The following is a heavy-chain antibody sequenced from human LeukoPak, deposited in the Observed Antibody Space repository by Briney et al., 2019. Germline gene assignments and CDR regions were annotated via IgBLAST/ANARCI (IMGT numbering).Heavy chain of an antibody. D-gene: IGHD2-2*02. CDR3: ASNLPYCSSTSCYTPQGDYYYMDV. CDR1: RFTFSSYE. J-gene: IGHJ6*03. V-gene: IGHV3-48*03. Sequence: GGSLRLSCAASRFTFSSYEMNWVRQAPGKGLEWVSYISSSGSTIYYAESVKGRFTISRDNAKNSLYLQMNSLRAEDTAVYYCASNLPYCSSTSCYTPQGDYYYMDVWGKGTTVTVSS. CDR2: ISSSGSTI.